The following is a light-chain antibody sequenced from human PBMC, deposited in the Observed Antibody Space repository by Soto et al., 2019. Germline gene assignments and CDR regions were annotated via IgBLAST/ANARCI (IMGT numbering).Light chain of an antibody. J-gene: IGKJ1*01. CDR2: DAS. Sequence: EILLTQSPSTLSLSPGDRATLSCRASRSVSRYLAWYQQKPGQAPRLLIYDASSRATGIPVRFSGSGSGTDFTLTITRLEPEDFAVYYCQRYGASTTFGQGTKVDIK. V-gene: IGKV3-11*01. CDR1: RSVSRY. CDR3: QRYGASTT.